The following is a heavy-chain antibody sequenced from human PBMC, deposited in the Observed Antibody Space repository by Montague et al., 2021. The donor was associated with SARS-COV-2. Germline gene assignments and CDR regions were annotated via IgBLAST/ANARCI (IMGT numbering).Heavy chain of an antibody. J-gene: IGHJ2*01. CDR2: IYYSGST. D-gene: IGHD2-21*02. CDR3: ARVHIVVVTAMRYFDL. CDR1: GGSISSGGWY. Sequence: TLSLTCTVSGGSISSGGWYWSWLRPHPGKGLEWIGYIYYSGSTYSXPSLKSRVTISVDTSKNQFSLKLSSVTAADTAVYYCARVHIVVVTAMRYFDLWGRGTLVTVSS. V-gene: IGHV4-31*03.